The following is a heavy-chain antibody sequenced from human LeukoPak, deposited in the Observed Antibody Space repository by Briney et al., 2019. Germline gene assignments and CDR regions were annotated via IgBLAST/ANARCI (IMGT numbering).Heavy chain of an antibody. CDR2: INPNSGGT. CDR1: GYTFTGYY. V-gene: IGHV1-2*02. Sequence: GASVKVSFKASGYTFTGYYMHWVRQAPGQGLEWMGWINPNSGGTNYAQKFQGRVTMTRDTSTSTVYMELSSLRSEDTAVYYCARGNPTHYGDYLYYFDYWGQGTLVTVSS. D-gene: IGHD4-17*01. CDR3: ARGNPTHYGDYLYYFDY. J-gene: IGHJ4*02.